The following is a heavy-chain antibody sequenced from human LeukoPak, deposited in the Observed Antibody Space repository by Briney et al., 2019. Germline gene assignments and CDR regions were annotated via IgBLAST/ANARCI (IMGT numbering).Heavy chain of an antibody. CDR1: GFTFSSYA. CDR3: AKVHTSSWSH. Sequence: GGSLRLSCAASGFTFSSYAMSWVRQAPGKGLEWVSGISGSDGSTNYADSVKGRFTTSRDNSKNTLYLQMTSLRAEDTAVYFCAKVHTSSWSHWGQGTLVTVSS. D-gene: IGHD2-2*01. CDR2: ISGSDGST. V-gene: IGHV3-23*01. J-gene: IGHJ4*02.